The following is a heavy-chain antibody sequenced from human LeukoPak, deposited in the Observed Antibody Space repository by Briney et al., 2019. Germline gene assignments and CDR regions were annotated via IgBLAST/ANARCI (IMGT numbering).Heavy chain of an antibody. CDR2: IWYDGSNK. CDR1: GFTFSSYG. Sequence: PGGSLRLSCAASGFTFSSYGMHWVRQAPGKGLEWAAVIWYDGSNKYYADSVKGRFTISRDNSKNTLYLQMNSLRAEDTAVYYCARDLSDYGDYVGAFDIWGQGTMVTVSS. D-gene: IGHD4-17*01. CDR3: ARDLSDYGDYVGAFDI. V-gene: IGHV3-33*01. J-gene: IGHJ3*02.